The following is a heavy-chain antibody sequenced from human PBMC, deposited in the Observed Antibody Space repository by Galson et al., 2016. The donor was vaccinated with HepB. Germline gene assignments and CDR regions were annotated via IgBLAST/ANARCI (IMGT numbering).Heavy chain of an antibody. J-gene: IGHJ4*02. CDR2: GST. D-gene: IGHD3-10*01. Sequence: GSTNYSPYLNSRVTLSVDKAKNQFSLNLTSVTAADTAVYYCARSSGSPSHFDLWGRGTLVTVSS. V-gene: IGHV4-61*05. CDR3: ARSSGSPSHFDL.